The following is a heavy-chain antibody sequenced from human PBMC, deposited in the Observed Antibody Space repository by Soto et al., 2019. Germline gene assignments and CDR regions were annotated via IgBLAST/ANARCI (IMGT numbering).Heavy chain of an antibody. D-gene: IGHD2-2*02. J-gene: IGHJ6*02. CDR1: DHA. CDR2: ISGSGDVT. Sequence: EVQLLESGGGLAQPGGSLRLSCTATDHAMSWVRQAPGKGLEWVSAISGSGDVTHYGESVKCRFTISRDNSKNTMYLQMDSLRVDDTAVYYCATRIYTTIPGGMDVWGQGTTVTVSS. CDR3: ATRIYTTIPGGMDV. V-gene: IGHV3-23*01.